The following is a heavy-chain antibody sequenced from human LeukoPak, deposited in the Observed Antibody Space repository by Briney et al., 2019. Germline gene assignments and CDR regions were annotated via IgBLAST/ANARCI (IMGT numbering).Heavy chain of an antibody. V-gene: IGHV1-46*01. D-gene: IGHD5-18*01. Sequence: ASVEVSCKASGYTFTSYYMHWARQAPGQGLEWMGIINPSGGSTSYAQKFKSRVTISVDTSKNQFSLKLSSVTAADTAVYYCARGPRIQLWLGRYYFDYWGQGTLVTVSS. CDR2: INPSGGST. CDR1: GYTFTSYY. J-gene: IGHJ4*02. CDR3: ARGPRIQLWLGRYYFDY.